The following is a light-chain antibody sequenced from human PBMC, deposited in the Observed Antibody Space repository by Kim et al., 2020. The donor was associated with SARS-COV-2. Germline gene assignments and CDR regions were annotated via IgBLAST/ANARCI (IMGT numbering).Light chain of an antibody. Sequence: PGQSVTISCTGSSSNIGAGYDVHWYQQLPGTAPKLLIYGNSNRPSGVPDRFSGSKSGTSASLAITGLQAEDEADYYCQSYDSSLRVFGGGTQLTVL. J-gene: IGLJ2*01. CDR2: GNS. CDR3: QSYDSSLRV. V-gene: IGLV1-40*01. CDR1: SSNIGAGYD.